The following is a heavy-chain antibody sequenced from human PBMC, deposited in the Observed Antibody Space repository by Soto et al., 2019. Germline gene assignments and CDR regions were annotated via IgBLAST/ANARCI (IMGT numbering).Heavy chain of an antibody. CDR1: GFTFSNFA. CDR2: ISGSGGST. V-gene: IGHV3-23*01. D-gene: IGHD3-22*01. J-gene: IGHJ4*02. Sequence: GGSLRLSCAASGFTFSNFAMNWVRQAPGKGLEWVSGISGSGGSTYYADSVKGRFTISRDKSKNTLYLQMNSLRAEDTAIYYCAKSSSAYDSSGYDDYWGQGTLVTVSS. CDR3: AKSSSAYDSSGYDDY.